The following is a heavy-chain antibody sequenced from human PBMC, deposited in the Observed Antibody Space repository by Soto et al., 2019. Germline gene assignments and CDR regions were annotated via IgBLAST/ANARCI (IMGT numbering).Heavy chain of an antibody. CDR3: ARSGERGYYYDSSGYYYFDY. CDR1: GFTFSSYS. CDR2: ISSSSSTI. Sequence: GGSLRLSCAASGFTFSSYSMNWVRQAPGKGLECVSYISSSSSTIYYADSVKGRFTISRDNAKNSLYLQMNSLRDEDTAVYYCARSGERGYYYDSSGYYYFDYWGQGTLVTVSS. D-gene: IGHD3-22*01. V-gene: IGHV3-48*02. J-gene: IGHJ4*02.